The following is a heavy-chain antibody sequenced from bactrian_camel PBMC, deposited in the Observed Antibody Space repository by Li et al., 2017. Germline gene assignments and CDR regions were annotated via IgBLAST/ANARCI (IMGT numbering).Heavy chain of an antibody. D-gene: IGHD3*01. CDR1: GFTFSAYD. CDR2: IHSSGLTT. V-gene: IGHV3S40*01. CDR3: ATSRDCYSGSWCRIAFSY. J-gene: IGHJ4*01. Sequence: DVQLVESGGGLVQPGGSLRLSCVASGFTFSAYDMSWVRQAPGKGLEWVSTIHSSGLTTDYADSVKGRFTTSRDNAKNMLYLQMNSLKPEDTAVYYCATSRDCYSGSWCRIAFSYWGQGTQVTVS.